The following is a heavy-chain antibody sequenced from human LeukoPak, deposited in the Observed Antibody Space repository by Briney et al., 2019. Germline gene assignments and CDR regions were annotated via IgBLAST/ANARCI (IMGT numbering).Heavy chain of an antibody. CDR2: ISGSGGAT. CDR3: AKAVVVVPAATPFDY. J-gene: IGHJ4*02. V-gene: IGHV3-23*01. CDR1: GFTFSTYA. D-gene: IGHD2-2*01. Sequence: GGSLRLSCAASGFTFSTYAMSWVRQAPGKGLEWVSTISGSGGATYYADSVKGRFTISRDNSKITLYLQMNGLRAEDTALFYCAKAVVVVPAATPFDYWGLGTLVTVSS.